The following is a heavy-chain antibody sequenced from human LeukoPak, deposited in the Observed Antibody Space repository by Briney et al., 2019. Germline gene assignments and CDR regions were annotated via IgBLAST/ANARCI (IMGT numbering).Heavy chain of an antibody. V-gene: IGHV5-51*01. Sequence: GESLKISCKGSGYTFTNYYIGWVRQTPGKGLEWMGIISPGDSDARYSPSLQGQVTISADKSISTAYLRWSSLKASDTAMYYCARRYCSSTSCNPYFFDYWGQGTLVTVSS. J-gene: IGHJ4*02. CDR3: ARRYCSSTSCNPYFFDY. CDR1: GYTFTNYY. CDR2: ISPGDSDA. D-gene: IGHD2-2*01.